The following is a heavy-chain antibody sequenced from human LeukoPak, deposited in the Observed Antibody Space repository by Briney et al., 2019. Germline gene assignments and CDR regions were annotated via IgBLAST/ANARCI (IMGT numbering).Heavy chain of an antibody. CDR2: INTDGSST. J-gene: IGHJ4*02. D-gene: IGHD1-1*01. V-gene: IGHV3-74*01. CDR1: GFTFSSYS. CDR3: ARGVLSFDY. Sequence: GGSLRLSCAASGFTFSSYSMNWVRQAPGEGLVWVSRINTDGSSTSYADSVKGRFTISRDNAKNTLYLQMNSLRAEDTAVYYCARGVLSFDYWGQGTLVTVSS.